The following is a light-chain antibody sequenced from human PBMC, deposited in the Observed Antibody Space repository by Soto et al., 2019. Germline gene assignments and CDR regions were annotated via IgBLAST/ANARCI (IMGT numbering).Light chain of an antibody. CDR3: QQRQSWPRT. J-gene: IGKJ1*01. CDR1: QYINTR. Sequence: EIVLTQSPATLSSFPGDRDTLSCRATQYINTRLAWYQHRPGQAPRRLIYQTSIRAAGIPARFSASGSGTDFTLTISDVQPEDFALYYCQQRQSWPRTFGQGTKVDI. CDR2: QTS. V-gene: IGKV3-11*01.